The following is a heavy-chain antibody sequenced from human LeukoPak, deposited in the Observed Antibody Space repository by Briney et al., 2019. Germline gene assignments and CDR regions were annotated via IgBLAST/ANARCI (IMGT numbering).Heavy chain of an antibody. J-gene: IGHJ4*02. Sequence: SQTLSLTCAVSGDSFSSNSVTWNWLRQSPSRGLEWLGRTYYRSKWYNDYAVSVKSLITINPDTSQNQFSLQLNAVAPEDTAVYYCTRAAAPFSSGRFEYWGQRTLVTVSS. V-gene: IGHV6-1*01. CDR1: GDSFSSNSVT. D-gene: IGHD6-19*01. CDR2: TYYRSKWYN. CDR3: TRAAAPFSSGRFEY.